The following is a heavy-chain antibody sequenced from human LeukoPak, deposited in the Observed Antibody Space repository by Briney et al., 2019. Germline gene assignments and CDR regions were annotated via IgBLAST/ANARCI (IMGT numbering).Heavy chain of an antibody. D-gene: IGHD6-13*01. CDR3: ARGGDSSSWFPFDY. V-gene: IGHV3-66*01. CDR2: IYSGGST. Sequence: GGSLRLSCAASGFTVSSNYMSWVRPAPGKGLEWVSVIYSGGSTYYADSVKGRFTISRDNSKNTLYLQMNSLRAEDTAVYYCARGGDSSSWFPFDYWGQGTLVTVSS. J-gene: IGHJ4*02. CDR1: GFTVSSNY.